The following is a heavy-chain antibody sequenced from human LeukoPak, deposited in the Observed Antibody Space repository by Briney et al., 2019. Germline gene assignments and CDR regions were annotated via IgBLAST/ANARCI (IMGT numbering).Heavy chain of an antibody. CDR3: ASWYTYYYDSSGYFDY. D-gene: IGHD3-22*01. J-gene: IGHJ4*02. Sequence: GSLRLSCAASGFSFMSYSMNWFRQAPGKGLEWLSSISSRSNYKYYADSAKGRFAISRDNAENSLYLEMSSLRFEDTAVYYCASWYTYYYDSSGYFDYWGQGTLVTVSS. V-gene: IGHV3-21*06. CDR1: GFSFMSYS. CDR2: ISSRSNYK.